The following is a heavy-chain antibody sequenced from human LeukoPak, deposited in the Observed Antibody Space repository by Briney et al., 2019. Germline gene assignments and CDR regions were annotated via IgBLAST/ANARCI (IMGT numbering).Heavy chain of an antibody. D-gene: IGHD3-16*02. CDR1: GYTFTSYD. CDR2: MNPNSGNT. CDR3: ARARTSHPTVNRPYYYYYYGMDV. V-gene: IGHV1-8*01. Sequence: ASVKVSCKASGYTFTSYDINWVRQATGQGLEWMGWMNPNSGNTGYAQKFQGRVTMTRNTSISTAYMELSSLRSEDTAVYYCARARTSHPTVNRPYYYYYYGMDVWGQGTTVTVSS. J-gene: IGHJ6*02.